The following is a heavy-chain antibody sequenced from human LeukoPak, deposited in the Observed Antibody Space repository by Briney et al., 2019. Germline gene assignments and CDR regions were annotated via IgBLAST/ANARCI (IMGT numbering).Heavy chain of an antibody. CDR1: GGSISRGSYY. V-gene: IGHV4-39*01. CDR3: ARRAHNSVYFDY. J-gene: IGHJ4*02. Sequence: SETLSLTCTVSGGSISRGSYYWGWIRQPPGKGLEWIGSIYYSGSSYYNPSLKSRVTISVDTSNNQFPLNLRSATAAATAVYYCARRAHNSVYFDYWGQGTLVTVSS. CDR2: IYYSGSS. D-gene: IGHD5-24*01.